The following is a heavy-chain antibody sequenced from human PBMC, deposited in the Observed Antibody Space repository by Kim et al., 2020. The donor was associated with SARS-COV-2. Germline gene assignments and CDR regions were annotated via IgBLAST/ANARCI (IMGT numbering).Heavy chain of an antibody. V-gene: IGHV1-2*04. D-gene: IGHD1-26*01. J-gene: IGHJ6*02. CDR1: GYTFTGYY. CDR3: ARERSEVSGSYSYGMDV. CDR2: INPNSGGT. Sequence: SVKVSCKASGYTFTGYYIHWVRQAPGQGLEWMGWINPNSGGTNYAQKFQGWVTMTRDTSISTAYMELSRLRSDDTAVYYCARERSEVSGSYSYGMDVWGQGTTVTVSS.